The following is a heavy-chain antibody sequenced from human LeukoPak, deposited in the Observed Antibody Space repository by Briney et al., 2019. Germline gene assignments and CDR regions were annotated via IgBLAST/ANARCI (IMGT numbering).Heavy chain of an antibody. CDR3: IKEKKGSRFTAFDF. CDR2: ISSSGSTI. V-gene: IGHV3-11*01. D-gene: IGHD2-15*01. CDR1: GFTFSDYY. J-gene: IGHJ4*02. Sequence: GSLRLSCAASGFTFSDYYMSWIRQAPGKGLEWVSYISSSGSTIYYADSVKGRFIISRDNSENSLYLQMSSLRTEDTALYSCIKEKKGSRFTAFDFWGQGTLVTVSS.